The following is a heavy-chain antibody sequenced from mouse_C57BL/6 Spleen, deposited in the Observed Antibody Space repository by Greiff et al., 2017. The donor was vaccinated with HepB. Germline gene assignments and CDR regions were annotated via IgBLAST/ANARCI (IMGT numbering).Heavy chain of an antibody. J-gene: IGHJ2*01. CDR3: ARNNWDAFDY. Sequence: DVKLVESGGGLVKPGGSLKLSCAASGFTFSSYAMSWVRQTPEKRLEWVATISDGGSYTYYPDNVKGRFTISRDNAKNNLYLQMSHLKSEDTAMYYWARNNWDAFDYWGQGTTLTVSS. D-gene: IGHD4-1*01. CDR2: ISDGGSYT. CDR1: GFTFSSYA. V-gene: IGHV5-4*03.